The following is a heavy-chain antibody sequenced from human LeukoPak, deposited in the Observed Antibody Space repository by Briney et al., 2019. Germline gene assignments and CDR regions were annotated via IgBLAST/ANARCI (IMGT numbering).Heavy chain of an antibody. J-gene: IGHJ5*01. Sequence: GGSLRLSCAASGFTFSSYSMNWVRQAPGKGLEWVASIKQDGTEKHYVDSVKGRFTISRDNAKNSLYLQMNSLRPEDMAIYYCAKDSTPRYSSSWFDYWGQGTLVTVSS. V-gene: IGHV3-7*03. CDR1: GFTFSSYS. CDR2: IKQDGTEK. CDR3: AKDSTPRYSSSWFDY. D-gene: IGHD6-13*01.